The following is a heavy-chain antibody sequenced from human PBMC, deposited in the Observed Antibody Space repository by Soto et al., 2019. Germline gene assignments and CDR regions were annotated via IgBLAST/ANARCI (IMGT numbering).Heavy chain of an antibody. D-gene: IGHD6-19*01. J-gene: IGHJ3*01. CDR2: VSDSGVAT. CDR3: ARQGATGYPSGWKDDAFDV. CDR1: GFIFSNYA. Sequence: EVQLLESGGGLIQPGGSLRLSCAASGFIFSNYAMNWVRQAPGKGLEWVSRVSDSGVATHFADSVKGRFSISRDNYKNTQSLQMNSLRAEDTAVYYCARQGATGYPSGWKDDAFDVWGQGTVVTVSA. V-gene: IGHV3-23*01.